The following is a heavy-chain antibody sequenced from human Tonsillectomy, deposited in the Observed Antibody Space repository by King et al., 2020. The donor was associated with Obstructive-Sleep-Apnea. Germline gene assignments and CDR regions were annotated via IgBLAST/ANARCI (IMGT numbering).Heavy chain of an antibody. D-gene: IGHD3-22*01. V-gene: IGHV3-33*01. CDR1: GFTFSSDG. CDR3: SRDPADSSGYCFDY. J-gene: IGHJ4*02. Sequence: VQLVESGGGVVQPGRSLRVSCAASGFTFSSDGMHWVRQAPGKGLEWVAVSWYDGINKYYADSVKGRFTISRDNSKNTLYLQMNSLRAEDTAVYYCSRDPADSSGYCFDYWGQGTLVTVSS. CDR2: SWYDGINK.